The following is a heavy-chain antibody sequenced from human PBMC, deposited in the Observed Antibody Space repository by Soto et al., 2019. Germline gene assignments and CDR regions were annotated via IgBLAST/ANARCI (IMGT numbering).Heavy chain of an antibody. J-gene: IGHJ4*02. V-gene: IGHV4-4*02. CDR1: GGSIRSNNW. CDR2: IFHSGST. CDR3: ARVYSGSYSGD. D-gene: IGHD1-26*01. Sequence: PSETLSLTCAVPGGSIRSNNWWSWVRQPPGKGLEWIGEIFHSGSTNYNPSLKTRVTISVDKSKNQFSLKLSSVTAADTAVYYCARVYSGSYSGDWGQGTRVTVSS.